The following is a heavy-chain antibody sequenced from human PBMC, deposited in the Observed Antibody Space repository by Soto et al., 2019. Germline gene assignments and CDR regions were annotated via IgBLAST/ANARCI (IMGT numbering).Heavy chain of an antibody. V-gene: IGHV2-5*01. J-gene: IGHJ6*02. CDR2: IYWNDNK. CDR1: GFSLSTSGVG. CDR3: VHNGYHGSGAYGMYYYYGMDV. Sequence: QITLKESGPTLVKPTQTLTLTCTLSGFSLSTSGVGVGWIRQPPGKALEWLALIYWNDNKRYSPSLRSRLTITKDTSKNQVVLTMTNMDPVDTATYYCVHNGYHGSGAYGMYYYYGMDVWGQGTTVTVSS. D-gene: IGHD3-10*01.